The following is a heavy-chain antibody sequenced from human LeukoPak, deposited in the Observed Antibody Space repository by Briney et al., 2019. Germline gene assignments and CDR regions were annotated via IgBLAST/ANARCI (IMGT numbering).Heavy chain of an antibody. J-gene: IGHJ6*02. CDR2: IYPGGSDT. Sequence: GESLKISCKASGYTFTSYWIGWVRQMSEKGLEWMGIIYPGGSDTRYSPSFQGQVTISADKSISTAYLQWSSLKASDTAMYYCARLLSPSTNYYYSYGMDVWGQGTTVTVSS. CDR1: GYTFTSYW. CDR3: ARLLSPSTNYYYSYGMDV. V-gene: IGHV5-51*01. D-gene: IGHD2-2*01.